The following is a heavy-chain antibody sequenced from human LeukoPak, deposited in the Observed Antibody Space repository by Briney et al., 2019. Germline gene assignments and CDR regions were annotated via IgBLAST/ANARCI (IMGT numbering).Heavy chain of an antibody. Sequence: GGSLRLSCAASGFTFSSYSMNWVRQAPGKGLEWVSSISSSSNYIYYADSVKGRFTISRDNAKNSLYLQMNSLRAEDTAVYYCARAGDGYNYYFDYWGQGTLVTVSS. D-gene: IGHD5-24*01. CDR3: ARAGDGYNYYFDY. V-gene: IGHV3-21*01. CDR1: GFTFSSYS. CDR2: ISSSSNYI. J-gene: IGHJ4*02.